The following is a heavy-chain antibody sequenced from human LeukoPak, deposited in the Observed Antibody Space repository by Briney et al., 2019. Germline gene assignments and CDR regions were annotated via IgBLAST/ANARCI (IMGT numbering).Heavy chain of an antibody. CDR1: GFTFSTYS. Sequence: PGGSLRLSCAASGFTFSTYSMNWVRQAPGKGLEWVSSISSSSLYIHYADSAKGRFTISRDNTKNSLYLQMNSLRAEDTAVYYCARDPREYYYHSSGYYYGSDFDYWGQGTLVTVSS. CDR2: ISSSSLYI. V-gene: IGHV3-21*01. CDR3: ARDPREYYYHSSGYYYGSDFDY. J-gene: IGHJ4*02. D-gene: IGHD3-22*01.